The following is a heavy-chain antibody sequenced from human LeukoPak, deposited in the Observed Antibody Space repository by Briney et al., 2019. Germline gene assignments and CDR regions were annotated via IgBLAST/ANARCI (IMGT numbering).Heavy chain of an antibody. CDR3: ARGGSSWYGGLEGFDY. Sequence: GASVKVSCKASGYTFTGYYMHWVRQAPGQGLEWMGWINPNSGGTNYAQKFQGRVTMTRDTSISTAYMELSRLRSDDTAVYYCARGGSSWYGGLEGFDYWGQGTLVTVSS. J-gene: IGHJ4*02. V-gene: IGHV1-2*02. CDR1: GYTFTGYY. D-gene: IGHD6-13*01. CDR2: INPNSGGT.